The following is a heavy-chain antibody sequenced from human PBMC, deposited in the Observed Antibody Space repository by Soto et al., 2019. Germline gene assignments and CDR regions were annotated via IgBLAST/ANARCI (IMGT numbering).Heavy chain of an antibody. J-gene: IGHJ4*02. CDR1: GGSISSAYYY. CDR2: IYDSGST. V-gene: IGHV4-30-4*01. CDR3: ARGPSGDKVDY. D-gene: IGHD7-27*01. Sequence: VQLQESGPGLVKPSQTLSLTCTVSGGSISSAYYYWSWIRQPPGKGLEWIGHIYDSGSTYSNPSLPSQVTISMDTSKNQFSLKLSSVTAADTAVYYCARGPSGDKVDYWGQGTLVTVSS.